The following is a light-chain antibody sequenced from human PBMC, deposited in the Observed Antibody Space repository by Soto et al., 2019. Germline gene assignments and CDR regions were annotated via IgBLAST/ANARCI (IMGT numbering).Light chain of an antibody. Sequence: QMTQSPSSVSASGGEGVTIRSRASQNIRSWLAWYQQKPGKAPKVXIYAASNLQSGVPSRFSGSGSGTDFTLTISSLQPEDFATYYCEQVNSFPITYGQGTRLEIK. J-gene: IGKJ5*01. CDR3: EQVNSFPIT. CDR2: AAS. CDR1: QNIRSW. V-gene: IGKV1-12*01.